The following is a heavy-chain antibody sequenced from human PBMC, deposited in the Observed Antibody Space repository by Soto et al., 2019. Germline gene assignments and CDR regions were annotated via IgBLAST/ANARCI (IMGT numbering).Heavy chain of an antibody. CDR3: AREVQVHTPAFVY. Sequence: QVQLVQSGAEMKKPGSSVKVSCQSSGGTFNTYAMNWVRQAPGQGPEWMGDISPMFGAANYAPKFQGRVTITADESTGTAYMQVSSLTSEDTALYFCAREVQVHTPAFVYWGQGTLFTVSS. D-gene: IGHD3-10*01. J-gene: IGHJ4*02. CDR2: ISPMFGAA. CDR1: GGTFNTYA. V-gene: IGHV1-69*19.